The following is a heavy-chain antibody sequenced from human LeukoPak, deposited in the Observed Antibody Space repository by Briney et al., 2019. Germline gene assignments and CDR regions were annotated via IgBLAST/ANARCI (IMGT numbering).Heavy chain of an antibody. V-gene: IGHV3-23*01. Sequence: PGGSLRLSCAASGFTFSSSAMSWVRQAPGKGLEWVSAISNNGGYTYYADSVQGRFTISRDNSKSTLCLQMNSLRAEDTAVYHCANGWSPDYWGRGTLVTVSS. J-gene: IGHJ4*02. CDR3: ANGWSPDY. CDR1: GFTFSSSA. D-gene: IGHD2-15*01. CDR2: ISNNGGYT.